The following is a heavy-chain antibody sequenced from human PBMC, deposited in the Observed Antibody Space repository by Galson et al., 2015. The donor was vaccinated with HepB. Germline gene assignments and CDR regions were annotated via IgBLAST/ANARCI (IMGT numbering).Heavy chain of an antibody. D-gene: IGHD2-21*01. CDR1: GFTFSSYA. CDR2: ISSNGGST. CDR3: VKPYCGGDCYAYFDY. J-gene: IGHJ4*02. Sequence: SLRLSCAASGFTFSSYAMHWVRQAPGKGLEYVSAISSNGGSTYYADSVKGRFTISRDNSKNTLYLQMSSLRAEDTAVYYCVKPYCGGDCYAYFDYWGQGTLVTVSS. V-gene: IGHV3-64D*06.